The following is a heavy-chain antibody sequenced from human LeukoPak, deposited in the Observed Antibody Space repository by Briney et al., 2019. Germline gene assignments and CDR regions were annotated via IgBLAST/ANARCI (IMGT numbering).Heavy chain of an antibody. CDR2: ISAYNGNT. V-gene: IGHV1-18*01. D-gene: IGHD2-2*01. CDR1: GYTFTSYG. CDR3: ARVYCSSTSCANYYDI. Sequence: ASVKVSCKASGYTFTSYGISWVRQAPGQGLEWMGWISAYNGNTNYAQKLQGRVTMTTDTSTSTAYMELRGLRSDDTAVYYCARVYCSSTSCANYYDIWGQGTMVTVSS. J-gene: IGHJ3*02.